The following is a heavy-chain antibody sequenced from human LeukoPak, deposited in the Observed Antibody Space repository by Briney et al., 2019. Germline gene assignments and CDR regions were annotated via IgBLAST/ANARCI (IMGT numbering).Heavy chain of an antibody. CDR3: ARDHDYGGNSAPGY. J-gene: IGHJ4*02. CDR2: ISSSSSTI. Sequence: GGSLRLSCAASGFTFSSYSMNWVRQAPGEGREWVSYISSSSSTIYYADSVKGRFTISRDNAKDSLYLPMNSLRAEDTAVYYCARDHDYGGNSAPGYWGQGTLVTVSS. V-gene: IGHV3-48*01. D-gene: IGHD4-23*01. CDR1: GFTFSSYS.